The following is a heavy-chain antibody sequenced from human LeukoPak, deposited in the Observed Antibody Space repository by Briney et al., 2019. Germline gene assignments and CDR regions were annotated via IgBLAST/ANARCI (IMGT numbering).Heavy chain of an antibody. D-gene: IGHD5-24*01. J-gene: IGHJ4*02. V-gene: IGHV3-21*01. CDR1: GFTFSSYS. Sequence: GGSLRLSCAASGFTFSSYSMNWVRQAPGEGLEWVSSISSSSSYIYYADSVKGRFTISRDNAKNTLYLQMNSLRAEDTAVYYCARVDGYNYLLDYWGQGTLVTVSS. CDR2: ISSSSSYI. CDR3: ARVDGYNYLLDY.